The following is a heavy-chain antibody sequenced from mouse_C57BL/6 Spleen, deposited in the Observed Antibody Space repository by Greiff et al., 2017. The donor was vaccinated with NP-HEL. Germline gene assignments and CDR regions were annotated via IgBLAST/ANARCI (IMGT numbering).Heavy chain of an antibody. J-gene: IGHJ3*01. CDR1: GYTFTSYW. CDR2: IDPSDSET. D-gene: IGHD1-1*01. CDR3: ARSYGSSWGFAY. Sequence: VQLQQPGAELVRPGSSVKLSCKASGYTFTSYWMHWVKQRPIQGLEWIGNIDPSDSETHYNQKFKDKATLTVDKSSSTAYMQLSSLTSEDSAVYYCARSYGSSWGFAYWGQGTLVTVSA. V-gene: IGHV1-52*01.